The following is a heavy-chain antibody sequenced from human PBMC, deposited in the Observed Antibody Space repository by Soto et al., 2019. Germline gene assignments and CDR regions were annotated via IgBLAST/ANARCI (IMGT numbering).Heavy chain of an antibody. CDR3: GKGTWGAFDI. CDR1: GFTFSSNA. D-gene: IGHD7-27*01. V-gene: IGHV3-23*01. Sequence: EVQLLESGGGLVQPGGSLRLSCVASGFTFSSNAMSWVRQAPGKGLEWVSHITSGSGGGTYYADALKGRFTISRDNAKTTLYMQMTSLRVEDTAVYYSGKGTWGAFDIWGPGTLVTVSS. CDR2: ITSGSGGGT. J-gene: IGHJ3*02.